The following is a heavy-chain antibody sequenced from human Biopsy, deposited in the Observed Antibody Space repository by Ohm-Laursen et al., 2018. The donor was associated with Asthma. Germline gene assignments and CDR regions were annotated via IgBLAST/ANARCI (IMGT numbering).Heavy chain of an antibody. CDR2: ISVYNGNT. J-gene: IGHJ6*02. CDR3: ARAVDYSHYYGIDV. D-gene: IGHD3-10*01. CDR1: GYTFNSAG. V-gene: IGHV1-18*01. Sequence: ASVKVSCQTSGYTFNSAGITWVRQAPGQGLEWMGWISVYNGNTKVAQMLQDRVTIITDTSTSTAYMELISLRSDDTAVYFCARAVDYSHYYGIDVWGQGTTVTVS.